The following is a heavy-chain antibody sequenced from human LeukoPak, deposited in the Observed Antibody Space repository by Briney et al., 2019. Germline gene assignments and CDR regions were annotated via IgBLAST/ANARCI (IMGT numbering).Heavy chain of an antibody. CDR3: ARVGDSQYGGFDY. V-gene: IGHV1-2*02. Sequence: ASVKVSCKASGYTFTGYYMHWVRQAPGQGLEWMGWINPNSGGTNYAQKFQGRVTMTRDTSISTAYMELSRLRSDDTAVYYCARVGDSQYGGFDYWGQGTLVTVSS. J-gene: IGHJ4*02. D-gene: IGHD4-17*01. CDR1: GYTFTGYY. CDR2: INPNSGGT.